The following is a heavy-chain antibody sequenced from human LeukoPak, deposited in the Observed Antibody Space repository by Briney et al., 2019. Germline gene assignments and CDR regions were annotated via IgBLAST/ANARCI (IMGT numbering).Heavy chain of an antibody. D-gene: IGHD2-21*02. V-gene: IGHV1-2*02. CDR2: INPYTGDT. Sequence: ASVKVSCKASGYTFSAYYMYWVREAPGQGLEWMGWINPYTGDTKYAQNFQGRVTMTRDTSISTVYMEVSRLRSDDTAVYYCARTCGGDCYTLDSWGQGTLVTVSS. CDR1: GYTFSAYY. CDR3: ARTCGGDCYTLDS. J-gene: IGHJ4*02.